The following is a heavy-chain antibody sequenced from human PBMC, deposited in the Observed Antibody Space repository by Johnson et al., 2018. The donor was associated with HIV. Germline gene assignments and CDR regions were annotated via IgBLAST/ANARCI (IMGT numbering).Heavy chain of an antibody. CDR1: GFTVSSNY. Sequence: VQLVESGGGLVQPGGSLRLSCAASGFTVSSNYMSWVRQAPGKGLEWVAFIYDGGTTYYADSAKGRFTISRVHSKNTLYLQMNSLRAEDTAVYYCATQEDYGDYYGAFDIWGQGTMVTVSS. D-gene: IGHD4-17*01. CDR2: IYDGGTT. J-gene: IGHJ3*02. CDR3: ATQEDYGDYYGAFDI. V-gene: IGHV3-66*01.